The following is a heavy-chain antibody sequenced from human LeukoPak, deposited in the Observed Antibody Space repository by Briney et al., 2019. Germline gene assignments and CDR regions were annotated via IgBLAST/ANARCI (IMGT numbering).Heavy chain of an antibody. Sequence: PGGSLRLSCAASGFIFSNYGMNWVRQAPGKGLEWVAGIWGDGSKTFYADSVKGRFTISRDNSKNMLYVQMNSLRAEDSAIYYCARGIGHYDFNCDLWGQGTLVTVSS. CDR1: GFIFSNYG. J-gene: IGHJ5*02. D-gene: IGHD3-3*01. CDR3: ARGIGHYDFNCDL. CDR2: IWGDGSKT. V-gene: IGHV3-33*01.